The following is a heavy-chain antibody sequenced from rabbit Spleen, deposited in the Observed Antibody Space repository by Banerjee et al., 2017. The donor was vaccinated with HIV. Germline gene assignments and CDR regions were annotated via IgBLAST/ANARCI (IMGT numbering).Heavy chain of an antibody. CDR2: INTATNKD. CDR1: GFSFSSSYW. CDR3: ARDLTSVIGWNFNL. D-gene: IGHD1-1*01. J-gene: IGHJ4*01. Sequence: QSLEESGGGLVKPGASLTLTCTASGFSFSSSYWICWVRQAPGKGLEWIACINTATNKDVYATWAKGRFTISRTSSTTVTLQMTSLTAADTATYFCARDLTSVIGWNFNLWGPGTLVTVS. V-gene: IGHV1S40*01.